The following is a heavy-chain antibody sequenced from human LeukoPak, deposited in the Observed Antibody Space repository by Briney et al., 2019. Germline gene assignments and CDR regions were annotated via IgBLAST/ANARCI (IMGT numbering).Heavy chain of an antibody. CDR3: ARHEYSGSYYGLFWFDP. Sequence: PSETLSLTCTVSGGSISRSGYYWGWIRQPPGKGLEWIASIYYSGSTYYNPSLKSRVTISVDTSKNQLSLKLSSLTAADTAVYYCARHEYSGSYYGLFWFDPWGQGTLVTVSS. CDR1: GGSISRSGYY. J-gene: IGHJ5*02. V-gene: IGHV4-39*01. D-gene: IGHD1-26*01. CDR2: IYYSGST.